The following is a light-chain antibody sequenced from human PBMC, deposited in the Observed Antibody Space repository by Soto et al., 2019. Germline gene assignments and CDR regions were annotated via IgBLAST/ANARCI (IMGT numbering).Light chain of an antibody. CDR2: DVN. CDR3: CSYAGSYTEV. CDR1: TSDVGYYNY. V-gene: IGLV2-11*01. J-gene: IGLJ2*01. Sequence: HSALTQPRSVSGSPGQSVTISCTGTTSDVGYYNYVSWYQQHPGKAPKLMIYDVNKRPSGVPDRFSGSKSGNTASLTISGLQAEDEADYYCCSYAGSYTEVFGGGTKVTVL.